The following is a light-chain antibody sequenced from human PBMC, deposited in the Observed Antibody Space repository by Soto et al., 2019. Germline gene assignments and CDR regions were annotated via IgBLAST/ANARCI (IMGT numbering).Light chain of an antibody. Sequence: QSVLTQPPSASGTPGQRVTIFCSGSSSNIGTNTVIWYQQLPGAAPKVLIYSDNQRPSGVPDRFSGSKSGTSASLAISGLQSEDEADYCCAAWDVSLVVFGGGTKLTVL. CDR2: SDN. V-gene: IGLV1-44*01. CDR3: AAWDVSLVV. CDR1: SSNIGTNT. J-gene: IGLJ2*01.